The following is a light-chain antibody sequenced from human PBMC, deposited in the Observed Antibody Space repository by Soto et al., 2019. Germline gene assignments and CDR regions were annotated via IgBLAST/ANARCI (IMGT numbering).Light chain of an antibody. CDR1: SGHSSYV. J-gene: IGLJ3*02. V-gene: IGLV4-69*01. CDR2: LNSDGSH. CDR3: QTWDTGIQV. Sequence: QLVLTQSPSASASLGASVKVTCTLSSGHSSYVIAWHQQQPEKGPRYLMKLNSDGSHSKGDGIPDRFSGSSSGAERYLTISSLQSEDEADYYCQTWDTGIQVFGGGTKLTVL.